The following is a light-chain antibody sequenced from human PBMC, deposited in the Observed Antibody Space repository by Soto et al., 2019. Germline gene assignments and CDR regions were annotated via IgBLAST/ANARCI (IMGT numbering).Light chain of an antibody. V-gene: IGKV3-20*01. J-gene: IGKJ2*01. Sequence: EIVLTQTPGTLSLSPGERATLSCRASQSVSSSYLAWYQQKPGQAPRLLIYGASSRAPGIPDRFSGSGSGTDFTLTISRLEPADFAVYYCQQYGSSQYTFGQGTKPEIK. CDR3: QQYGSSQYT. CDR1: QSVSSSY. CDR2: GAS.